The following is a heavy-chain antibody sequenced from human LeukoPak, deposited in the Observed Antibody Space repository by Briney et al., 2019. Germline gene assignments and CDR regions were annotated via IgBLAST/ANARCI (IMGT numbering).Heavy chain of an antibody. D-gene: IGHD4-11*01. CDR1: GGSISSYY. CDR3: ARRSRGIYSIRSDDYSNYDHYYYYMDV. CDR2: IYTSGST. Sequence: SETLSLTCTVSGGSISSYYWSWIRQPPGKGLEWIGYIYTSGSTNYNPSLKSRVTISVDTSKNQFSLKLSSVTAADTAVYYCARRSRGIYSIRSDDYSNYDHYYYYMDVWGKGTTVTVSS. V-gene: IGHV4-4*09. J-gene: IGHJ6*03.